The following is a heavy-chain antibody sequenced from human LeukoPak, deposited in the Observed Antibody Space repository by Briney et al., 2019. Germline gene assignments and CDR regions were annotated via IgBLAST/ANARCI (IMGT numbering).Heavy chain of an antibody. CDR3: ARSIAAAAPFDY. CDR2: IYYSGST. J-gene: IGHJ4*02. D-gene: IGHD6-13*01. V-gene: IGHV4-59*12. Sequence: SETLSLTCTVSGGSISSYYWSWIRQPPGKGLEWIGYIYYSGSTNYNPSLKSRVTISVDTSKNQFSLKLSSVTAADTAVYYCARSIAAAAPFDYWGQGTLVTVSS. CDR1: GGSISSYY.